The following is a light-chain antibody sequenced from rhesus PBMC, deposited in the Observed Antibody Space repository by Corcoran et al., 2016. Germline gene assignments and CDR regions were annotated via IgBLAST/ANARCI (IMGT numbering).Light chain of an antibody. CDR3: QHYYNKPFT. Sequence: DIQMTQSPSALSASVGDRVTISCRASQNIYNNLAWYQQKPGRAPTLLIYGATPLQIGIPFRFSGSGSGTDFTLIIDILQPEDSAIYYCQHYYNKPFTFGPGTEVDIK. J-gene: IGKJ3*01. CDR1: QNIYNN. CDR2: GAT. V-gene: IGKV1S12*01.